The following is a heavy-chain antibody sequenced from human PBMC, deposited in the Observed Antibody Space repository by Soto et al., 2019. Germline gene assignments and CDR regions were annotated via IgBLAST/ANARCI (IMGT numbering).Heavy chain of an antibody. CDR2: IYYSGST. V-gene: IGHV4-39*01. Sequence: QLQLQESGPGLVKPSETLSLTCTVSGGSISSSSYYWGWIRQPPGKGLEWIGSIYYSGSTYYNPPLKSRVTIAVDTSKNHCSLKLSSVAAADTAVYYWARQWIQLWPAGFDYWGQGTLVTVSS. D-gene: IGHD5-18*01. J-gene: IGHJ4*02. CDR1: GGSISSSSYY. CDR3: ARQWIQLWPAGFDY.